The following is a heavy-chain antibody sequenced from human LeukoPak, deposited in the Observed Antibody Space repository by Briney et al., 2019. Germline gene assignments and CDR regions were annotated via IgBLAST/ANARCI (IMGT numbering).Heavy chain of an antibody. CDR1: GFTFSSYS. CDR3: AKDGIVGATTGYFDY. J-gene: IGHJ4*02. V-gene: IGHV3-21*01. D-gene: IGHD1-26*01. Sequence: GGSLRLSCAASGFTFSSYSMNWVRQAPGKGLEWVSSISSSSSYIYYADSVKGRFTISRDNAKNSLYLQMNSLRAEDTAVYYCAKDGIVGATTGYFDYWGQGTLVTVSS. CDR2: ISSSSSYI.